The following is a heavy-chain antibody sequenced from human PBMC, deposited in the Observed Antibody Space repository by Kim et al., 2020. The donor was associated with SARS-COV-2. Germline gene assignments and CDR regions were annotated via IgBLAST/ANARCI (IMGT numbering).Heavy chain of an antibody. V-gene: IGHV4-39*01. CDR3: ASQARGYDDY. D-gene: IGHD6-13*01. CDR2: ST. J-gene: IGHJ4*02. Sequence: STYYNPSLKSRVTISVDTSKTQFSLKLSSVTAADTAVYYCASQARGYDDYWGQGTLVTVSS.